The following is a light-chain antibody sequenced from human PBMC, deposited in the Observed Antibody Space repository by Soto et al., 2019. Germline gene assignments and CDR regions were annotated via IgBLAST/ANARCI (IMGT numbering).Light chain of an antibody. CDR2: EVS. V-gene: IGLV2-14*01. CDR1: SSDVGGYNY. CDR3: TSYTSKSTGV. Sequence: QSALTQPASVSGSPGQSITISCTGTSSDVGGYNYVSWYQQHPGKAPKLIIYEVSNRPSGVSNRFSGSKSGNTASLTISGLQAEEEADYYCTSYTSKSTGVFGTGTKLTVL. J-gene: IGLJ1*01.